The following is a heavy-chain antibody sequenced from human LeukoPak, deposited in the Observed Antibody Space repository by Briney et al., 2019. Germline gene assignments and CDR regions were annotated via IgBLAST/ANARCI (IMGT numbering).Heavy chain of an antibody. CDR1: GGSISSGSYY. V-gene: IGHV4-61*02. CDR3: AREGGYSAYSY. D-gene: IGHD5-12*01. Sequence: SSQTLSLTCTVSGGSISSGSYYWSWIRQPAGKGLEWIGRIYTSGSTNYNPSLKSRVTISVDTSKNQFSLKLSSVTAADTAVYYCAREGGYSAYSYWGQGTLVTVSS. CDR2: IYTSGST. J-gene: IGHJ4*02.